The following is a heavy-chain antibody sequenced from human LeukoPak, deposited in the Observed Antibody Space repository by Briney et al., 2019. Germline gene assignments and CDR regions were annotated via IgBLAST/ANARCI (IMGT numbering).Heavy chain of an antibody. CDR3: ARGMYYDSSGYGPYYYYYGMDV. Sequence: SQTLSLTCTVSGGSISSGGYYWSWIRQHPGKGLEWIGCIYYSGSTYYNPSLKSRVTISVDTSKNQFSLKLSSVTAADTAVYYCARGMYYDSSGYGPYYYYYGMDVWGQGTTVTVSS. V-gene: IGHV4-31*03. J-gene: IGHJ6*02. CDR1: GGSISSGGYY. CDR2: IYYSGST. D-gene: IGHD3-22*01.